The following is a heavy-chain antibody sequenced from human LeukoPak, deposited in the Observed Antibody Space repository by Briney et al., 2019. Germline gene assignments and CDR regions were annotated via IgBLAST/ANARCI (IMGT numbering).Heavy chain of an antibody. Sequence: SETLSLXCTVSGGSSSSYYWSWIRQPPGKGLESIGYIYYSGSTNYNPSLKSRVTVSVDTSKNQLSLKLSSVTAADTAVYYCARSVRSGYFDYWGQGTLVTVSS. J-gene: IGHJ4*02. CDR2: IYYSGST. V-gene: IGHV4-59*01. CDR3: ARSVRSGYFDY. D-gene: IGHD3-22*01. CDR1: GGSSSSYY.